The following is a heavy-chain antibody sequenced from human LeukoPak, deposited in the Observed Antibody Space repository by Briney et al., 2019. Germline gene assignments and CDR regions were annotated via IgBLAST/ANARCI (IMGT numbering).Heavy chain of an antibody. CDR3: TRQQLVFDY. V-gene: IGHV3-15*01. CDR2: IKSKTDGGTT. CDR1: GFPFSHAW. D-gene: IGHD6-13*01. J-gene: IGHJ4*02. Sequence: GGSLRLLCAASGFPFSHAWMSWVRQAPGKGLEWVGRIKSKTDGGTTDYAAPVKGRFTISRDDSKNTLYLQMNSLKTEDTAVYYCTRQQLVFDYWGQGTLVTVSS.